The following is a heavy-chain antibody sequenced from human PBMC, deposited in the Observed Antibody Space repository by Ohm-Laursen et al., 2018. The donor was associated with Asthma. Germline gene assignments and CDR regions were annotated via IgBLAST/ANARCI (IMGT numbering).Heavy chain of an antibody. CDR1: GGTFSSYA. V-gene: IGHV1-2*06. Sequence: SSVKVSCKASGGTFSSYAISWVRQAPGQGLEWMGRVNPNSGGTNYAQKFQGRVTMTRDTSISTAYMELSRLRSDDTAVYYCARPYYDFWSGYPENWFDPWGQGTLVTVSS. CDR3: ARPYYDFWSGYPENWFDP. D-gene: IGHD3-3*01. CDR2: VNPNSGGT. J-gene: IGHJ5*02.